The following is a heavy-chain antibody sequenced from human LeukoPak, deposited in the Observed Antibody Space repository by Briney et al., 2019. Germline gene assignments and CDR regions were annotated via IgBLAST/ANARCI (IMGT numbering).Heavy chain of an antibody. V-gene: IGHV3-53*01. CDR2: IYSGGST. J-gene: IGHJ4*02. CDR3: ARVRGIVVVTGYYFDY. CDR1: GFTISSNY. Sequence: GGSLRLSCAASGFTISSNYMSWVRQAPGKGLEWVSVIYSGGSTYYADSVKGRFTISRDNSKNTLYLQMNSLRAEDTAVYYCARVRGIVVVTGYYFDYWGQGTLVTVSS. D-gene: IGHD2-21*02.